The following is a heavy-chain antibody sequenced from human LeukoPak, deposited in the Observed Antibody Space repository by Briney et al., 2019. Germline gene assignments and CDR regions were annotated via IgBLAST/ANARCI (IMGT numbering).Heavy chain of an antibody. J-gene: IGHJ4*02. V-gene: IGHV3-74*01. CDR1: GFTFSRYW. D-gene: IGHD3-16*01. CDR2: ISGDGTTT. Sequence: GGSLRLSCAASGFTFSRYWIHWVRQAPGKGLVWVSRISGDGTTTTYADSVKGRFTISRDNAKNTLYLQMNSLRAEDTAVYYCAGDGGALPDYWGQGTLVTVSS. CDR3: AGDGGALPDY.